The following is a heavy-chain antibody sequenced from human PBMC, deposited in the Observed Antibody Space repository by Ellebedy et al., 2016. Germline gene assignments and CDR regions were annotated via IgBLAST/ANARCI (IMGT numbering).Heavy chain of an antibody. J-gene: IGHJ5*02. D-gene: IGHD2-2*01. Sequence: SETLSLTXTVSGGSISSGDYYWSWIRQPPGKGLEWIGYIYYSGSTYYNPSLKSRVTISVDTSKNQFSLKLSSVTAADTAVYYCARALFSPVIVVVPAAPGIFDPWGQGTLVTVSS. CDR3: ARALFSPVIVVVPAAPGIFDP. CDR2: IYYSGST. V-gene: IGHV4-30-4*01. CDR1: GGSISSGDYY.